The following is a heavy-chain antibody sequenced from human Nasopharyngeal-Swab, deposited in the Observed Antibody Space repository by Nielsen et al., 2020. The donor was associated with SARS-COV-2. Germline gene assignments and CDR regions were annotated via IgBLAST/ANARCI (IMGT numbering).Heavy chain of an antibody. CDR2: IKSKTDGGTT. Sequence: VRQAPGKGLEWVGRIKSKTDGGTTDYAAPVKGRFTISRDDSRNTQSLQMNSLKTEDTAVYCCTAGFPFEQWGQGALVTVSS. CDR3: TAGFPFEQ. D-gene: IGHD1/OR15-1a*01. J-gene: IGHJ4*02. V-gene: IGHV3-15*01.